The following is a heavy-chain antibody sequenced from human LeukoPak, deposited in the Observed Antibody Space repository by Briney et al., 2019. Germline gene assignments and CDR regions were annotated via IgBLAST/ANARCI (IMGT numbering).Heavy chain of an antibody. CDR1: GFTFSSYA. CDR2: ISYDGSKK. Sequence: QPGGSLRLSCAASGFTFSSYAMHWVRQAPGKGLEWVAVISYDGSKKYYADSVKGRVTISRDNSKNTLYLQMNSLRAEDTAVYYCARDLIVGGPLVRGVIGYYYGMDVWGQGTTVTVSS. D-gene: IGHD3-10*01. J-gene: IGHJ6*02. V-gene: IGHV3-30*04. CDR3: ARDLIVGGPLVRGVIGYYYGMDV.